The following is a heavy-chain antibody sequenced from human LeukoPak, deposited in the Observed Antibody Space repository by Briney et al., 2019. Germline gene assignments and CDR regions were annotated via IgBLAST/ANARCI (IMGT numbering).Heavy chain of an antibody. CDR3: ARDKPSGYVVVIYDAFDI. Sequence: ASVNVSCKASGYTFPTYGIGWVRHAPGQGLGRVGWVSAYNANTKYAHKLQGRGTMTPDTSTSTAYIEPRSLRSYDTAVYYCARDKPSGYVVVIYDAFDIWGQGTMVTVSS. CDR2: VSAYNANT. J-gene: IGHJ3*02. CDR1: GYTFPTYG. D-gene: IGHD3-22*01. V-gene: IGHV1-18*01.